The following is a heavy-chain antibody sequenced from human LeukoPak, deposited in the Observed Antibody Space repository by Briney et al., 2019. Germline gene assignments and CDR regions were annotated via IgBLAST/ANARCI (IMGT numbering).Heavy chain of an antibody. Sequence: PGGSLRLSCAASGFTFSSYEMNWVRQAPGKGLEWVSYISSSGSTIYYADSVKGRFTISRDNAKNLLYLQMNSLRADDTAVYYCAELGITMIGGVWGKGTTVTISS. V-gene: IGHV3-48*03. J-gene: IGHJ6*04. CDR2: ISSSGSTI. CDR3: AELGITMIGGV. D-gene: IGHD3-10*02. CDR1: GFTFSSYE.